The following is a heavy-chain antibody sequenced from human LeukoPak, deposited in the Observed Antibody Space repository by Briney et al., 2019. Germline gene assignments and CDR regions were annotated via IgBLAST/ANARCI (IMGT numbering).Heavy chain of an antibody. Sequence: GGSLRLSCAASGFTVSSNYMSWVRQAPGKGLEWVSTISGSGTATYYADSVKGRFTISRDNSKNTLYLQMNGLRAEDTAVYYCAKENNWNDGRFNYFDYWGQGTLVTVSS. CDR3: AKENNWNDGRFNYFDY. V-gene: IGHV3-23*01. J-gene: IGHJ4*02. CDR2: ISGSGTAT. D-gene: IGHD1-20*01. CDR1: GFTVSSNY.